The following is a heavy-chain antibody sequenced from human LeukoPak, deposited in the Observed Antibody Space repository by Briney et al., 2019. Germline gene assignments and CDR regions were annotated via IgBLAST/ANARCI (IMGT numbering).Heavy chain of an antibody. CDR2: IYYSGST. CDR1: GGSISSSSYY. J-gene: IGHJ4*02. V-gene: IGHV4-39*01. CDR3: ATYGGDPNI. Sequence: SETLSLTCTVSGGSISSSSYYWGWIRQPPGKGLEWIRSIYYSGSTYYNPSLKSRVTISVDTSKNQFSLKLSSVTAADTAVYYCATYGGDPNIWGQGTLVTVSS. D-gene: IGHD4-23*01.